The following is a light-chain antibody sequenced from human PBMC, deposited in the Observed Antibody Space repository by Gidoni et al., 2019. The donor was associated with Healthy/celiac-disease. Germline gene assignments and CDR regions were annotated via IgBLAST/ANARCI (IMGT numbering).Light chain of an antibody. J-gene: IGLJ3*02. V-gene: IGLV1-40*01. CDR3: QSYDSSLSGWV. CDR2: GNS. CDR1: SSNIGAGYD. Sequence: QSVLTQPPSVSGAPGQRVTISCTGSSSNIGAGYDLHWYQQRPGTAPNLLIYGNSNRPSGVPDRFSGSKSGTSASLAITGLQAEDEADYYCQSYDSSLSGWVFGGGTKLTVL.